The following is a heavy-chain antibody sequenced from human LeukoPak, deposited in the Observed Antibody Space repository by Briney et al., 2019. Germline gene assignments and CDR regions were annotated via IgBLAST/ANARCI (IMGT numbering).Heavy chain of an antibody. CDR3: ARGESGSSYGDYFDY. CDR1: GGSISSYY. J-gene: IGHJ4*02. Sequence: SETLSLTCTVSGGSISSYYWSWIRQPPGKGLEWIGYIYYSGSTNYNPSLKSRDAVSIDTSKHQFSLWLRSVTAADTAVYYCARGESGSSYGDYFDYWGQGTLVIVSS. V-gene: IGHV4-59*12. CDR2: IYYSGST. D-gene: IGHD1-26*01.